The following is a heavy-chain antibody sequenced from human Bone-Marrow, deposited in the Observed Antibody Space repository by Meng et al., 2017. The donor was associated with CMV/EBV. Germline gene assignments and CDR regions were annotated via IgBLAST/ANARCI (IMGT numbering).Heavy chain of an antibody. V-gene: IGHV3-11*01. CDR2: ISSSGSTI. Sequence: GESLKISCAASGFTFSDYYMSWIRQAPGKGLEWVSYISSSGSTIYYADSVKGRFTISRDNAKNSLYLQMNSLRAEDTAVYYCARAILQAHDAFDIWGQGTMVTASS. D-gene: IGHD2-15*01. CDR3: ARAILQAHDAFDI. J-gene: IGHJ3*02. CDR1: GFTFSDYY.